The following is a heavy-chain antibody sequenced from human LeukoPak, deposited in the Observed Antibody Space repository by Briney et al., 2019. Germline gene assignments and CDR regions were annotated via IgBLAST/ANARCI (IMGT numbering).Heavy chain of an antibody. Sequence: ASVKVSCKASGYTFTNYAISWVRQAPGQGLEWMGWISGYNGNTNYAQKLQGRVTMTTDTSTRTAYMELRSLRSDDTAVYYCAGRYGSGIRWCDPWGQGTLVTVSS. J-gene: IGHJ5*02. CDR3: AGRYGSGIRWCDP. CDR1: GYTFTNYA. D-gene: IGHD3-10*01. V-gene: IGHV1-18*01. CDR2: ISGYNGNT.